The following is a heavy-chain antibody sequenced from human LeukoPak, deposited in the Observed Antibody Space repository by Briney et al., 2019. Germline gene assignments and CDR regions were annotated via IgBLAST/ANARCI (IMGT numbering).Heavy chain of an antibody. CDR3: AREGATITYYYYYGMDV. CDR1: GGSISSSSYY. J-gene: IGHJ6*02. CDR2: IYYSGST. Sequence: PSETLSLTCTVSGGSISSSSYYWGWIRQPPGKGLEWIGSIYYSGSTYYNPSLKSRVTISVDTSKNQFSLKLSSVTAADTAVYYCAREGATITYYYYYGMDVWGQGTTVTVSS. V-gene: IGHV4-39*07. D-gene: IGHD1-26*01.